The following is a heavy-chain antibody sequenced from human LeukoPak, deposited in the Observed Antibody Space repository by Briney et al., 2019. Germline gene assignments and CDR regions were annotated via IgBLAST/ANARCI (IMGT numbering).Heavy chain of an antibody. CDR2: ISYDGSNK. Sequence: GGPLRLSCAASGFTFSSYAMSWVRQAPGKGLEWVAVISYDGSNKYYADSVKGRFTISRDNAENTLYLQMNSLRAEDTAVYFCARGNAHAFDIWGQGTMVTVSS. CDR3: ARGNAHAFDI. V-gene: IGHV3-30*03. J-gene: IGHJ3*02. CDR1: GFTFSSYA. D-gene: IGHD1-1*01.